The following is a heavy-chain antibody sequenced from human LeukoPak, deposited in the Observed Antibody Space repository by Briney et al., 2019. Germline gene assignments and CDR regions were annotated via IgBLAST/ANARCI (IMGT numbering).Heavy chain of an antibody. J-gene: IGHJ4*02. CDR3: AAGVMTTVTIEPSWAYFDY. V-gene: IGHV3-66*01. CDR1: GFTVSSNY. CDR2: IYSGGST. Sequence: PGRSLRLSCAAPGFTVSSNYMSWVRQAPGKGLEWVSVIYSGGSTYYADSVKGRFTISRDNSKNTLYLQMNSLRAEDTAVYYCAAGVMTTVTIEPSWAYFDYWGQGTLVTVSS. D-gene: IGHD4-11*01.